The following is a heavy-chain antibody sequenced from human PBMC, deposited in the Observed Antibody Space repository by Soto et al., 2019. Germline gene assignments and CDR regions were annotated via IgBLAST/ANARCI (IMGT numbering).Heavy chain of an antibody. V-gene: IGHV4-39*01. Sequence: QLQLQESGPGLVKPSETLSLTCTVSSGSITSSTFYWGWIRQPPGRGLEWIGSIYYSGSGSTYYNPCRKSRVTISGGTSKDQSYLILSSVTAADTAVYYCRVAVASAPPPRAFDVWGPGTRVPVSS. CDR2: IYYSGSGST. CDR1: SGSITSSTFY. J-gene: IGHJ3*01. D-gene: IGHD6-19*01. CDR3: RVAVASAPPPRAFDV.